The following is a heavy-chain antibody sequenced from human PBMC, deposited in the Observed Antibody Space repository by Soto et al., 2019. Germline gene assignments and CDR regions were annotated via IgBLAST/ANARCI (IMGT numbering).Heavy chain of an antibody. Sequence: GGSLRLSCAASGFTFSNAWMNWVRQAPGKGLEWVGRIKSKTDGGTTDYAAPVKGRFTISRDDSKNTLYLQMNSLKTEDTAVYYCTTGDVWGSYRYTAQFDYWGQGTLVTVSS. J-gene: IGHJ4*02. CDR3: TTGDVWGSYRYTAQFDY. V-gene: IGHV3-15*07. CDR1: GFTFSNAW. D-gene: IGHD3-16*02. CDR2: IKSKTDGGTT.